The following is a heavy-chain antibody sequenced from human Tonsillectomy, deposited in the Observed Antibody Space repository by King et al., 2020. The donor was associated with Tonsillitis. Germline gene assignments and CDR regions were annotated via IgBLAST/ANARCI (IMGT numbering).Heavy chain of an antibody. CDR3: ARGPPALLLSFGYFDY. CDR2: ISAYSGNT. V-gene: IGHV1-18*04. Sequence: VQLVESGAEVKKPGASVKVSCKASGYSFTSYGLSWVRQAPGQGLEWMGWISAYSGNTNYALKLQGRVTMTTDTSTSTAYMELRSLRSDDTAVYYCARGPPALLLSFGYFDYWGQGTLVTVSS. CDR1: GYSFTSYG. D-gene: IGHD2-2*01. J-gene: IGHJ4*02.